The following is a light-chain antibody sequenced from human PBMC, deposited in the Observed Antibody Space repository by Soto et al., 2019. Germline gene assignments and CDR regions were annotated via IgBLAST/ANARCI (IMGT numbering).Light chain of an antibody. CDR2: GAS. J-gene: IGKJ1*01. V-gene: IGKV3-15*01. CDR3: QQYYDWPWT. CDR1: QSVGSN. Sequence: EKVMTQSPGSLSVSPGERAALFCRASQSVGSNLAWYQRKPGQAPRLLIYGASTRATGIPSRFSGSGSGTEFTLTISSLQSEDFAVYYCQQYYDWPWTFGQGTKVDIK.